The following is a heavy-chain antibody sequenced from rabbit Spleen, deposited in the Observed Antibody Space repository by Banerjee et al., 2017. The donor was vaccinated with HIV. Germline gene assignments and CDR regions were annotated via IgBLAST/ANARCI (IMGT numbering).Heavy chain of an antibody. Sequence: QSLEESGGDLVKPGGTLTLTCTASGFAFSSNAMVWVRQAPGKGLEWIAYIGAGSSASTYYASWAKGRFTISKTSSTTVTLQMTSLTAADTATYFCARDGSARGADLDLWGPGTLVTVS. CDR3: ARDGSARGADLDL. CDR1: GFAFSSNA. CDR2: IGAGSSAST. V-gene: IGHV1S40*01. D-gene: IGHD4-1*01. J-gene: IGHJ4*01.